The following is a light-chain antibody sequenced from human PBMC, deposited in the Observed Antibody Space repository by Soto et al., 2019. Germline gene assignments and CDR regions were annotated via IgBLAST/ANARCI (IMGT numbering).Light chain of an antibody. CDR2: AAS. Sequence: QMTPSPSSLSASVGEKILITCRASRDVGSAVSWYQQKPGQAPKLLIYAASNLYTGVPSRFSGSRSGTEFTLTISSLQPEDFASYDCLQDYGDSWTFGQGTKVEIE. CDR1: RDVGSA. CDR3: LQDYGDSWT. V-gene: IGKV1-6*01. J-gene: IGKJ1*01.